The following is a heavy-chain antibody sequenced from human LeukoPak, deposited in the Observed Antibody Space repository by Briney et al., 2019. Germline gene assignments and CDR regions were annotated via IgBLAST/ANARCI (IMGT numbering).Heavy chain of an antibody. CDR3: ARINDSNYYYRMGV. D-gene: IGHD3-22*01. J-gene: IGHJ6*02. V-gene: IGHV4-61*01. CDR1: GGSVNSGSYY. Sequence: SETLSLTCTVSGGSVNSGSYYWNWIRQPPGKGLGWIGYIYNSGSTNYNPSLKSRVTISVDTSKNQLSLKLNSVTAADTAVYYGARINDSNYYYRMGVWGQGTTVTVSS. CDR2: IYNSGST.